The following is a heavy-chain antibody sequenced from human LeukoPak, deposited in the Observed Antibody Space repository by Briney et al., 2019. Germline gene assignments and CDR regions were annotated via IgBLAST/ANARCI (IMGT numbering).Heavy chain of an antibody. CDR1: GFTFSSYW. D-gene: IGHD6-19*01. CDR3: ARDSSGWYYYFDY. J-gene: IGHJ4*02. Sequence: GGSLILSCAASGFTFSSYWMSWVRQAPGKGLEWVPNIKQDGSEKYYVDSVKGRFTISRDNAKNSLYLQMNSLRAEDTAVYYCARDSSGWYYYFDYWGQGTLVTVSS. V-gene: IGHV3-7*01. CDR2: IKQDGSEK.